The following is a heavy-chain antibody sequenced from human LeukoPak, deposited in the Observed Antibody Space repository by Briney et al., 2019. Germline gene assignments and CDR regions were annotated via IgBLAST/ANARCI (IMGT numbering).Heavy chain of an antibody. J-gene: IGHJ4*02. CDR2: SRNKANSYTT. D-gene: IGHD3-10*01. CDR3: ARGRIWPYYFDY. Sequence: GGSLRLSCAASGFTLSDHFVDWVRQAPGKGLEWVGRSRNKANSYTTEYAASVKGRFTISRDDSKNSLYLQMNSLKTEDTAVYYCARGRIWPYYFDYWGQGTLVTVSS. CDR1: GFTLSDHF. V-gene: IGHV3-72*01.